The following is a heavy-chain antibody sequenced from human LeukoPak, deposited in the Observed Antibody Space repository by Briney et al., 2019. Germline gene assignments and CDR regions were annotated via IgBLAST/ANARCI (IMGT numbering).Heavy chain of an antibody. V-gene: IGHV4-59*01. CDR2: IYYSGST. CDR3: ARGLGDYAYWYFDL. D-gene: IGHD4-17*01. J-gene: IGHJ2*01. Sequence: PSETLSLTCTVSGGSISSYYWSWIRQPPGKGLEWIGYIYYSGSTNYNPSLKSRVTISVDTSKNQFSLKLSSVTAADTAVYYCARGLGDYAYWYFDLWGRGTLVTVSS. CDR1: GGSISSYY.